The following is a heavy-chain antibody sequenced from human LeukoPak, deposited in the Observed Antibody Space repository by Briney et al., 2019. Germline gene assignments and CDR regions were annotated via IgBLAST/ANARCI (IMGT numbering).Heavy chain of an antibody. CDR3: ASIYYYYYYMDV. CDR1: GGTFSSYT. CDR2: IIPILGIA. V-gene: IGHV1-69*02. J-gene: IGHJ6*03. Sequence: SVMVSCKASGGTFSSYTISWVRQAPGQGLEWMGRIIPILGIANYAQKFQGRVTITADKSTSTAYMELSSLRSEDTAVYYCASIYYYYYYMDVWGKGTTVTVSS.